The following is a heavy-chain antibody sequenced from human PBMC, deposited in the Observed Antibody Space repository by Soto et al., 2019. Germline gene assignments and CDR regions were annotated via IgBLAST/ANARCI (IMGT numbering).Heavy chain of an antibody. CDR2: VSPIFGTS. Sequence: GXSVKVPCTASGGSLTSYGRIWVRQAPGQGLEWMGGVSPIFGTSNYAQKFQGRVTSTADESTSTAYMEVSSLRSEDTAVYFCANCSGTNCLYFFDYWGQGTLVTVSS. CDR3: ANCSGTNCLYFFDY. V-gene: IGHV1-69*13. CDR1: GGSLTSYG. J-gene: IGHJ4*02. D-gene: IGHD2-15*01.